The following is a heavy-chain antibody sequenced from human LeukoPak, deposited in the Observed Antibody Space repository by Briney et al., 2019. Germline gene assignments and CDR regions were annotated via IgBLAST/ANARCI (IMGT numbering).Heavy chain of an antibody. CDR2: ISYDGSNK. V-gene: IGHV3-30-3*01. CDR1: GFTFSSYA. J-gene: IGHJ4*02. Sequence: GGSLRLSCAASGFTFSSYAMHWVRQAPGKGLEWVAVISYDGSNKYYADSVKGRFTISRDNSKNTLYLQMNSLRAGDTAVYYCARATRGSFDYWGQGTLVTVSS. CDR3: ARATRGSFDY. D-gene: IGHD1-26*01.